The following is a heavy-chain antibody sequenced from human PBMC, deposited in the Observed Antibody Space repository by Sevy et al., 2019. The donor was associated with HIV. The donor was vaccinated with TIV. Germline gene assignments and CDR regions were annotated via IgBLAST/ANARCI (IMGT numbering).Heavy chain of an antibody. V-gene: IGHV3-23*01. CDR2: ISGSGTRT. CDR1: GFSFDSYG. D-gene: IGHD3-22*01. Sequence: GGSLRLSCAVSGFSFDSYGMTWVRQAPGKGLEWVSAISGSGTRTYYADSVKGRFIISRDNSKNTLDLQMNSLRAEDTAIYVGAKGGGGHYDPDEIAYYFYYYNMDVWGKGTTVTVSS. CDR3: AKGGGGHYDPDEIAYYFYYYNMDV. J-gene: IGHJ6*03.